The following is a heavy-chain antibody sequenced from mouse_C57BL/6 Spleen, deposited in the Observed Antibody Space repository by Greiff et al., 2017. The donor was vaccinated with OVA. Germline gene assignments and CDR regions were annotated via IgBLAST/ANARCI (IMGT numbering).Heavy chain of an antibody. CDR3: ARPLTGTGFAY. V-gene: IGHV1-59*01. Sequence: VQLQQSGAELVRPGTSVKLSCKASGYTFTSYWMHWVKQRPGQGLEWIGVIDPSDSYTNYNQKFKGKATLTVDTSSSTAYMQLSSLTSEDSAVYYCARPLTGTGFAYWGQGTLVTVSA. J-gene: IGHJ3*01. CDR1: GYTFTSYW. D-gene: IGHD4-1*01. CDR2: IDPSDSYT.